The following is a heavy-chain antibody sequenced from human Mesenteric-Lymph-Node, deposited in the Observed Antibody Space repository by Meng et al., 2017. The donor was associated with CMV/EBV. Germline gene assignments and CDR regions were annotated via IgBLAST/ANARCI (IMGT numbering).Heavy chain of an antibody. Sequence: GESLKISCAASGFTFSISGMHWVRQAPGKGLEWVAFTRYDGSNKYYADSVKGRFTISRDTSKNTLYLQMNSLRAEDTAVYYCAKDTQIVGTTTIDYWGQGTLVTVSS. J-gene: IGHJ4*02. CDR2: TRYDGSNK. CDR1: GFTFSISG. V-gene: IGHV3-30*02. CDR3: AKDTQIVGTTTIDY. D-gene: IGHD1-26*01.